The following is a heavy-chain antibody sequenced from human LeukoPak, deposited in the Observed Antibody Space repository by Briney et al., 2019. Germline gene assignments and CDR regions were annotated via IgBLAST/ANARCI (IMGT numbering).Heavy chain of an antibody. V-gene: IGHV4-34*01. D-gene: IGHD5-24*01. CDR1: GGSFSGYY. CDR2: INHSGST. J-gene: IGHJ4*02. Sequence: SETLSLTCAVYGGSFSGYYWSWIRQPPGKGLEWIGEINHSGSTNYNPSLKSRVTISVDTSKNQFSLKLSSVTAADTAVYYCARHGGGRWLQFLGKKYFDYWGQGTLVTVPS. CDR3: ARHGGGRWLQFLGKKYFDY.